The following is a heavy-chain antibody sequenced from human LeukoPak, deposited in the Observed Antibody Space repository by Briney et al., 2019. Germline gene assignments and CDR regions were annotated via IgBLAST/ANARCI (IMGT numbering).Heavy chain of an antibody. CDR3: ARVGGGDDFWSGYYDIYYYYYGMDV. V-gene: IGHV1-2*02. J-gene: IGHJ6*02. Sequence: GASVKLSCKASGYTFTVYYMHWVRQAPGQGLEWMGWINPNSGGTNYAQKFQGRVTMTRDTSISTAYMELSRLRSDDTAVYYCARVGGGDDFWSGYYDIYYYYYGMDVWGQGTTVTVSS. CDR1: GYTFTVYY. CDR2: INPNSGGT. D-gene: IGHD3-3*01.